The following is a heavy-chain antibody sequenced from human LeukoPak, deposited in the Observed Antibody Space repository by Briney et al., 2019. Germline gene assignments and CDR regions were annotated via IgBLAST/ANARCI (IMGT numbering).Heavy chain of an antibody. CDR2: IYYSGST. V-gene: IGHV4-30-4*08. D-gene: IGHD2-21*01. CDR1: GGSISSGDYY. J-gene: IGHJ4*02. CDR3: ARGPYCGGDCYSIFDY. Sequence: SETLSLTCTVSGGSISSGDYYWSWIRQPPGKGLEWIGYIYYSGSTYYNPSLKSRVTISVDTSKNQFSLKLSSVTAADTAVYYCARGPYCGGDCYSIFDYWGQGTLVTVSS.